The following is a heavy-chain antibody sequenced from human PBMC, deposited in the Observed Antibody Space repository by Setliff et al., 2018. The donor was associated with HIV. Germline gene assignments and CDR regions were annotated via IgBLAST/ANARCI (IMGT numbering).Heavy chain of an antibody. D-gene: IGHD3-10*01. CDR3: VREVKGANFQYFDY. Sequence: ASVKVSCKASGYTFTDYYIHWVRQAPGHGLEWVGRINPKSGVTSYAQKFQGRVTMTRDTSISTAYMGLSRLRSDDTAVYYCVREVKGANFQYFDYWGQRTLVTVSS. J-gene: IGHJ4*02. CDR2: INPKSGVT. CDR1: GYTFTDYY. V-gene: IGHV1-2*06.